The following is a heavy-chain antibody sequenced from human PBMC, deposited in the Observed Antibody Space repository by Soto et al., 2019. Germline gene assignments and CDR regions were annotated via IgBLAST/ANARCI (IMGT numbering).Heavy chain of an antibody. V-gene: IGHV3-48*03. Sequence: VTLVESGGGLVQPGGSLRLSCAASGFTFSSYEMNWVRQAPGKGLEWVSYISSSGSNIYYADSVKGRFTISRDNAKNSLDLQMNSLRGEDTAVYYCARVYSSSWYLDAFAIWGQGTMVTVSS. CDR2: ISSSGSNI. CDR3: ARVYSSSWYLDAFAI. J-gene: IGHJ3*02. CDR1: GFTFSSYE. D-gene: IGHD6-13*01.